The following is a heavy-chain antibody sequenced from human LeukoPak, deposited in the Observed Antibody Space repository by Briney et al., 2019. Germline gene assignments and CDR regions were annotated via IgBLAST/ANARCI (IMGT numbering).Heavy chain of an antibody. V-gene: IGHV4-59*01. CDR1: GGSISSYY. Sequence: SETLSLTCTVSGGSISSYYWSWIRQPPGKGLEWIGYIYYSGGTNYNPSLKSRVTISVDTSKNQFSLKLSSVTAADTAVYYCARYVAATLVDAFDIWGQGTMVTVSS. D-gene: IGHD2-15*01. J-gene: IGHJ3*02. CDR2: IYYSGGT. CDR3: ARYVAATLVDAFDI.